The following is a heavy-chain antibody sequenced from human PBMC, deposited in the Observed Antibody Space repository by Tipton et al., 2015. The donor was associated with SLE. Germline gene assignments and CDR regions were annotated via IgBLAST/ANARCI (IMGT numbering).Heavy chain of an antibody. V-gene: IGHV4-34*01. CDR2: INHSGST. CDR3: EGSVAGTDY. Sequence: TLSLTCAVYGGSFSGYYWSWIRQPPGKGLEWIGEINHSGSTNYNPSLKSRVTISVDTSKNQFSLKLSSVTAAGTAVYYCEGSVAGTDYWGQGTLVTVSS. J-gene: IGHJ4*02. CDR1: GGSFSGYY. D-gene: IGHD6-19*01.